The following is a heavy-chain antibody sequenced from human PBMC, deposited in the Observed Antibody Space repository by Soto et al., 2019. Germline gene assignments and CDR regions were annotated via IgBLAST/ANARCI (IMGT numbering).Heavy chain of an antibody. CDR1: GGSLSGYY. V-gene: IGHV4-34*01. J-gene: IGHJ4*02. CDR3: ASGREGVVAAH. D-gene: IGHD2-15*01. CDR2: IKDGGLA. Sequence: QVQLQQWGAGLLKPSETLSLTCAVYGGSLSGYYWSWIRQPPGKGLEWIGEIKDGGLATYSPSLKSRVTISVDTPKNQFSLKLHSVTAADTAVYYCASGREGVVAAHWDQGTLVAVSS.